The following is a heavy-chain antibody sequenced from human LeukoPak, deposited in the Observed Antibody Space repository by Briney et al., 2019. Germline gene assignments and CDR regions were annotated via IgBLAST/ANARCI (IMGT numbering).Heavy chain of an antibody. CDR1: GYTFTGYY. Sequence: SVKVSCKASGYTFTGYYMHWVRQAPGQGLEWMGGIIPIFGTANYAQKFQGRVTITADKSTSTAYMELSSLRSEDTAVYYCARGEYYYDSSGYYHLFDYWGQGTLVTVSS. CDR3: ARGEYYYDSSGYYHLFDY. CDR2: IIPIFGTA. D-gene: IGHD3-22*01. J-gene: IGHJ4*02. V-gene: IGHV1-69*06.